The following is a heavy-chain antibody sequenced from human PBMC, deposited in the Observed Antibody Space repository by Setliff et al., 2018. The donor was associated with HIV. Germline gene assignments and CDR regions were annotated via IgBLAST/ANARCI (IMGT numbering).Heavy chain of an antibody. V-gene: IGHV2-70*04. D-gene: IGHD3-10*01. Sequence: ESGPTLVNPTQTLTLTCTFSGFSLSTSGMRVTWIRQPPGKALEWLARIDWDDDKFYSTSLKTRLTISKDTSKSQVVLTMTNMDPVDTATYYCARGPYGPPDAFDIWGQGTMVTVSS. CDR1: GFSLSTSGMR. CDR2: IDWDDDK. CDR3: ARGPYGPPDAFDI. J-gene: IGHJ3*02.